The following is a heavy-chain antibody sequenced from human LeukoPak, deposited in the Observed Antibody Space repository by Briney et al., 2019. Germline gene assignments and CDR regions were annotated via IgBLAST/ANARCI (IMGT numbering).Heavy chain of an antibody. Sequence: SETLSLTCNVSGSSINTYYWSWIRQSAGGGLEFIGRVYTSGSPDYNPSLKSRVAMSADTSKNQFSLKLRSVTAADTALYFCARVGGPVPAALEDAFDLWGQGILVTVSS. CDR3: ARVGGPVPAALEDAFDL. CDR1: GSSINTYY. D-gene: IGHD6-6*01. V-gene: IGHV4-4*07. J-gene: IGHJ3*01. CDR2: VYTSGSP.